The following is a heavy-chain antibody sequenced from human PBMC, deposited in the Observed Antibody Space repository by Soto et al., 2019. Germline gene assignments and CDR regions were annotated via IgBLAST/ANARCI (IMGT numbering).Heavy chain of an antibody. D-gene: IGHD3-22*01. J-gene: IGHJ6*02. CDR2: IFPGDSDT. V-gene: IGHV5-51*01. Sequence: PGESLKISCKGSGYNFKNYWIGWVRQMPGKGLEWMGIIFPGDSDTKYSPSFQGQVTISADKSISTAYLQWSSLKASDTAMYYCARQVRYYDSSGDGYYYYGMDVWGQGTTVTVSS. CDR3: ARQVRYYDSSGDGYYYYGMDV. CDR1: GYNFKNYW.